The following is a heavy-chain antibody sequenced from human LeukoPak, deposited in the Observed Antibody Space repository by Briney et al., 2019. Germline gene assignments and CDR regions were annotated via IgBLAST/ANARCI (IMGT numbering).Heavy chain of an antibody. CDR2: IYYSGST. Sequence: SETLSLTCTVSGGSISSYYWSWIRQPPGKGLEWIGYIYYSGSTNYNPSLKSRVTISVDTSKNQFSLKLSSVTAADTAVYYCAIWVSGPYFDYWGQGTLVTVSS. D-gene: IGHD2-8*02. CDR1: GGSISSYY. J-gene: IGHJ4*02. V-gene: IGHV4-59*01. CDR3: AIWVSGPYFDY.